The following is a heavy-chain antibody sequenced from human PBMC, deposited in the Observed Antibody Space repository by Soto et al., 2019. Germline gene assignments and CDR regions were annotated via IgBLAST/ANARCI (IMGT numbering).Heavy chain of an antibody. J-gene: IGHJ4*01. V-gene: IGHV3-30*18. CDR3: AKDLTGAFGY. D-gene: IGHD3-10*01. CDR1: GFTFSSYG. CDR2: ISYDGSNK. Sequence: GGSLRLSCATSGFTFSSYGMHWVRQAPGKGLEWVAVISYDGSNKYYADSVKGRFTISRDNSKNTLYLQMNSLRAEDTAVYYCAKDLTGAFGYWGHGTLVTVSS.